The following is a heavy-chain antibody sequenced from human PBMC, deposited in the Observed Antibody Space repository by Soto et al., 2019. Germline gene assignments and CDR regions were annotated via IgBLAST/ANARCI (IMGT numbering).Heavy chain of an antibody. J-gene: IGHJ4*02. Sequence: ASVKVSCKASGVTFSRQDMRWVRQAPGQGLEWMGGIIPIFGTPQYAEKFQDRVTITADESTSTAYMELSSLTSEDTAVYYCATNEGRDGYSFDYWGQGTLATVPS. V-gene: IGHV1-69*13. CDR1: GVTFSRQD. CDR3: ATNEGRDGYSFDY. D-gene: IGHD5-12*01. CDR2: IIPIFGTP.